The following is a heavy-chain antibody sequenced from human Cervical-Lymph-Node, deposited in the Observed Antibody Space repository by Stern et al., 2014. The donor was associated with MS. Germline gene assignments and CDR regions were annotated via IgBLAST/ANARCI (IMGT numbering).Heavy chain of an antibody. V-gene: IGHV4-31*03. CDR1: GGSISNGLYY. CDR2: IHHSGPT. CDR3: ARVADFDWSYDS. D-gene: IGHD3-9*01. J-gene: IGHJ4*02. Sequence: QLQLQESGPGLVRPSQTLSLTCSVSGGSISNGLYYWSWIRQHPGKGLEWLGFIHHSGPTRYNPSLNSRVSISVDTSKNQFSLKVTSVTAAETALYYCARVADFDWSYDSWGQGILVTVSS.